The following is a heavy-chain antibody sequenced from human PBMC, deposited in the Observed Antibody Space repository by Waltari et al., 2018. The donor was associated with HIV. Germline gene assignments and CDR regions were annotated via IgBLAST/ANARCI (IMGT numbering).Heavy chain of an antibody. CDR3: ARHVRSSIWFDY. D-gene: IGHD3-10*02. CDR2: IHYSGST. CDR1: GGSISSSSYY. J-gene: IGHJ5*01. Sequence: QLQLQESGPGLVKPSETLSLTCAVSGGSISSSSYYWGWIPQPPGKGREWIGSIHYSGSTYYNPSLKSRVTISVDTSKNQFSLKLSSVTAADTAVYYCARHVRSSIWFDYWGQGTLVTVSS. V-gene: IGHV4-39*01.